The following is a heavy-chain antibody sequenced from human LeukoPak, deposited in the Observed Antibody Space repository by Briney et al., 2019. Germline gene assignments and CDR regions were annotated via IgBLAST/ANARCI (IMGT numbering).Heavy chain of an antibody. CDR2: IGTNGDT. Sequence: PGGSLRLSCAASGFSFGNYDVHWVRQPTGKGLEWVSAIGTNGDTHYPDSVKGRFTISRENAKNSLYLQMDSLRVEDTAVYYCAKIRGYINGWQGFLDSWGQGTLVTVSS. V-gene: IGHV3-13*04. CDR1: GFSFGNYD. J-gene: IGHJ4*02. D-gene: IGHD6-19*01. CDR3: AKIRGYINGWQGFLDS.